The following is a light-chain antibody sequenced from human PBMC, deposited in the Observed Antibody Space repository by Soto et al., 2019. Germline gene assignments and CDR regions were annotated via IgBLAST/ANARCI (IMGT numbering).Light chain of an antibody. Sequence: EIVMTQSPATLSVSPGERAILSCRASQSVSTNLGWYQQKPGQAPRLLIFGASTRATGIPARFSGSGSGTEFNLTISSLQSEDSAVYYCQQYNNWPPFTFGQGTRLEIK. CDR1: QSVSTN. CDR2: GAS. J-gene: IGKJ5*01. V-gene: IGKV3-15*01. CDR3: QQYNNWPPFT.